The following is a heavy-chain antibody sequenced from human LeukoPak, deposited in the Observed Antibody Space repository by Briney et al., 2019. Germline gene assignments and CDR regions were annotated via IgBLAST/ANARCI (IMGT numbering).Heavy chain of an antibody. J-gene: IGHJ4*02. CDR3: ARGYSSSWYRRGIHYFDY. D-gene: IGHD6-13*01. V-gene: IGHV3-48*01. CDR2: IISSSSTI. Sequence: GGSLRLSCAASGFTFSSYSMNWVRQAPGKGLEWVSYIISSSSTIYYADSVKGRFTISRDNAKNSLYLQMNSLRAEDTAVYYCARGYSSSWYRRGIHYFDYWGQGTLVTVSS. CDR1: GFTFSSYS.